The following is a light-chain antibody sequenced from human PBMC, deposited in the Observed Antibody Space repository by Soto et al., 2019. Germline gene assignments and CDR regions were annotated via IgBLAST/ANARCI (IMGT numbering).Light chain of an antibody. CDR1: ENIFKF. CDR2: AAS. V-gene: IGKV1-5*01. CDR3: QHYHSQSIT. J-gene: IGKJ4*01. Sequence: DILLIQSPATLSASVGDRITITCRASENIFKFLAWYQQRSGSAPNLLIYAASDLERGVPSRFSGSGSGTEFTLTIDNLQQNDSATYFCQHYHSQSITFGGGTQVDVK.